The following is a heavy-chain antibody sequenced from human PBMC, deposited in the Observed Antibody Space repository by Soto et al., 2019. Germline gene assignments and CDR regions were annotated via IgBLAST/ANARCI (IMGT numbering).Heavy chain of an antibody. Sequence: GSLRLSCAASGFTFSSYAMSWVRQAPGKGLEWVSFISGSGGNTYYADSVKGRFAISRLNSKNTLFLQMNSLRAEDTAIYYSVKDALIGYTYAYGYWGHRTLVTVSS. V-gene: IGHV3-23*01. CDR2: ISGSGGNT. CDR3: VKDALIGYTYAYGY. J-gene: IGHJ4*01. CDR1: GFTFSSYA. D-gene: IGHD3-16*01.